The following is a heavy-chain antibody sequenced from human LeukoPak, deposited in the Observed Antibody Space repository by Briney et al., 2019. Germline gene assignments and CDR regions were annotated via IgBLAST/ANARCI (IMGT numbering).Heavy chain of an antibody. CDR3: ASTSWQPPFDY. D-gene: IGHD2-2*01. Sequence: GGSLRLSCAASGFTFSSYGMHWVRQAPGKGLEWVAVISYDGSNKYYADSVKGRFTISRDNSKNTLYLQMSSLRAEDTAVYYCASTSWQPPFDYWGQGTLVTVSS. V-gene: IGHV3-30*03. CDR2: ISYDGSNK. J-gene: IGHJ4*02. CDR1: GFTFSSYG.